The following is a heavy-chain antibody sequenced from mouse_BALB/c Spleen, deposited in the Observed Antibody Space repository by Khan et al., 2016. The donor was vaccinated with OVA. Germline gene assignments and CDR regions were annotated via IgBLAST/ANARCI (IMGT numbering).Heavy chain of an antibody. J-gene: IGHJ2*01. Sequence: EVELVESGGGLVKPGGSLKCSCAASGFTFSRHPMSWVRQTPEKRLEWVASIGSGGSTYYPDSVKGRFTISRDNARKILYLQMSSLRSDDSAIYYCARVNGSTGVDNWGQGTTLTVSS. V-gene: IGHV5-6-5*01. CDR3: ARVNGSTGVDN. CDR2: IGSGGST. D-gene: IGHD1-1*01. CDR1: GFTFSRHP.